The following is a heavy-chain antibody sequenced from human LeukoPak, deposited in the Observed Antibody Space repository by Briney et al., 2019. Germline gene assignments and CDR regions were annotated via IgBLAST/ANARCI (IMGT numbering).Heavy chain of an antibody. J-gene: IGHJ2*01. V-gene: IGHV4-34*01. D-gene: IGHD4-23*01. CDR2: INHSGST. CDR3: ARGRGYGGNVLRYFDL. Sequence: SETLSLTCAVYGGSFSGYYWSWIRQPPGKGLEWIGEINHSGSTNYNPSLKSRVTISVDTSKNQFSLKLSSVTAADTAVYYCARGRGYGGNVLRYFDLWGRGTLVTVSS. CDR1: GGSFSGYY.